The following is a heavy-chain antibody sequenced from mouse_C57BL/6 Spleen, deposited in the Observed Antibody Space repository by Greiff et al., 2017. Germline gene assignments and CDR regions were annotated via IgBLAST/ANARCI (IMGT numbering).Heavy chain of an antibody. J-gene: IGHJ3*01. Sequence: QVQLQQSGAELVRPGASVTLSCKASGYTFPDYEMHWVKQTPVHGLEWIGAIDPETGGTAYNQKFKGKAILTADKSSSTAYMELRSLTSEDSAVYYCTRRGPIRETRWFAYWGQGTLVTVSA. CDR1: GYTFPDYE. CDR3: TRRGPIRETRWFAY. D-gene: IGHD6-5*01. V-gene: IGHV1-15*01. CDR2: IDPETGGT.